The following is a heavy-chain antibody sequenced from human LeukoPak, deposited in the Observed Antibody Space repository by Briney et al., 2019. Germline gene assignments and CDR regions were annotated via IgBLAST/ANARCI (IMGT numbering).Heavy chain of an antibody. V-gene: IGHV1-2*02. CDR3: ARDLDGSGSYVSGY. Sequence: GASVKVSCKASGYTFTGYYMRWVRQAPGQGLEWMGWINPNSGGTNYAQKFQGRVTMTRDTSISTAYMELSRLRSDDTAVYYCARDLDGSGSYVSGYWGQGTLVTVSS. J-gene: IGHJ4*02. D-gene: IGHD3-10*01. CDR1: GYTFTGYY. CDR2: INPNSGGT.